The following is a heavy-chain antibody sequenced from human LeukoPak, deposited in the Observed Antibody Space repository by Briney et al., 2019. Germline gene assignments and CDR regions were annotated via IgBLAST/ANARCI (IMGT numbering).Heavy chain of an antibody. V-gene: IGHV4-4*07. CDR2: IFTSGSA. J-gene: IGHJ4*02. CDR1: GGSITNYY. CDR3: ARGVNDYDVLTGE. Sequence: SETLSLTCTGSGGSITNYYWNWIRQPAGKGLEWIGRIFTSGSANYNPSLESRVTMSVDTSKNQFSLNLTSVTAADTATYYCARGVNDYDVLTGEWGQGTLVTVSS. D-gene: IGHD3-9*01.